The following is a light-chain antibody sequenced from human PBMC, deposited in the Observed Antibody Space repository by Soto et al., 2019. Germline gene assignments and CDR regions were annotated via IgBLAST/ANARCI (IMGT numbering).Light chain of an antibody. CDR2: AVI. CDR3: CSYAASFWV. Sequence: QSALTQPRSVSGSPGQSVTISCAGTSNDVGAYNFVSWYQQHPGKAPKLIIYAVIKRPSGVPDRFSGSKSGNTASLTISGLQTEDEADYYCCSYAASFWVFGGGTKVIVL. V-gene: IGLV2-11*01. CDR1: SNDVGAYNF. J-gene: IGLJ3*02.